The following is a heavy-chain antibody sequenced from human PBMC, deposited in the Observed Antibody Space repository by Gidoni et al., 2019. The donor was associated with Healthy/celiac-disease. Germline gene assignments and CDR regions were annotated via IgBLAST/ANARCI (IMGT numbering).Heavy chain of an antibody. J-gene: IGHJ6*02. Sequence: EVQLLESGGGLVQPGGSLILSCAASGFTFSSYAMSWVRQAPGKGLEWVSAISGSGGSTYYADSVKGRCTISRDNSKNTLYLQMNSLRAEDTAVYYCAAATIDYYYYYGMDVWGQGTTVTVSS. CDR3: AAATIDYYYYYGMDV. D-gene: IGHD6-25*01. CDR1: GFTFSSYA. CDR2: ISGSGGST. V-gene: IGHV3-23*01.